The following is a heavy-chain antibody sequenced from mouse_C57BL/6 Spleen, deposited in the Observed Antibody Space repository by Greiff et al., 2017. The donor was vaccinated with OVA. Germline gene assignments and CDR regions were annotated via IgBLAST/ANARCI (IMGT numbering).Heavy chain of an antibody. J-gene: IGHJ4*01. D-gene: IGHD2-3*01. CDR3: ARGWLLREGYYAMDD. CDR2: IHPNSGST. V-gene: IGHV1-64*01. CDR1: GYTFTSYW. Sequence: QVQLQQPGAELVKPGASVKLSCKASGYTFTSYWMHWVKQRPGQGLEWIGMIHPNSGSTNYNEKFKSKATLTVDKSSSTAYMQLSSLTSEDSAVYYCARGWLLREGYYAMDDRGQGTSVTVSS.